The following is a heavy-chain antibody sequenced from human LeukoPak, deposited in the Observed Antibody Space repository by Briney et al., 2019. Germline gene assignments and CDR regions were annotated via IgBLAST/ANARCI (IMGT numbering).Heavy chain of an antibody. Sequence: ASVKVSCKASGYTFTTYGMSWVRQAPGQGLEWMGWISAYNGNTNYAQKLQGRVTMTTDTSTKTAYMELRSLRSDDTAVYYCASGYCSGGSCYGLLDYWGQGTLVIVSS. V-gene: IGHV1-18*01. CDR1: GYTFTTYG. D-gene: IGHD2-15*01. J-gene: IGHJ4*02. CDR3: ASGYCSGGSCYGLLDY. CDR2: ISAYNGNT.